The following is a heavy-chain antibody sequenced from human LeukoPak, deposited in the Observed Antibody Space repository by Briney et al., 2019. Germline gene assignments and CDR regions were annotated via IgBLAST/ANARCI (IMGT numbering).Heavy chain of an antibody. J-gene: IGHJ2*01. V-gene: IGHV1-46*01. CDR2: INPSGGST. CDR3: ARPYCSSNTSCARLWYFDL. D-gene: IGHD2-2*01. Sequence: GASVKVSCKASGNTFTSYYMHWVRQSPGQGLEWMGIINPSGGSTSYAQKFQGRVTMTRDTSTSTVYMELSSLRTEDTAVYYCARPYCSSNTSCARLWYFDLWGRGTLVTVSS. CDR1: GNTFTSYY.